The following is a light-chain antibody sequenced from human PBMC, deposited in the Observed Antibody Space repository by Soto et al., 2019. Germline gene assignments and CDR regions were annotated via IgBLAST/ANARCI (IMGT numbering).Light chain of an antibody. Sequence: QSVLTQPPSASGSPGQSVAISCTGTSSDVGGYNYVSWYQQHPGKAPKLMIYEVNKRPSGVPDRFSGSKSGNTDSLTVSGLQAEDEADYYCSSYAGSSNVFGAGTKVT. CDR2: EVN. V-gene: IGLV2-8*01. CDR1: SSDVGGYNY. J-gene: IGLJ1*01. CDR3: SSYAGSSNV.